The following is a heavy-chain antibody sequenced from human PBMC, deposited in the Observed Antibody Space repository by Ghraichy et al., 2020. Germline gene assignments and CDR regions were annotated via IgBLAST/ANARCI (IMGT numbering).Heavy chain of an antibody. Sequence: GGSLRLSCAASGFSFSTCGIHWVRQAPGKGLEWVASMSFNGHNTYYADSVKGRFTISRDMSESTLYLQMISLRAEDTAIYYCAKEWHSSGRYVGYFDSWGQGTLVTVSS. CDR1: GFSFSTCG. J-gene: IGHJ4*02. CDR3: AKEWHSSGRYVGYFDS. CDR2: MSFNGHNT. D-gene: IGHD6-19*01. V-gene: IGHV3-30*18.